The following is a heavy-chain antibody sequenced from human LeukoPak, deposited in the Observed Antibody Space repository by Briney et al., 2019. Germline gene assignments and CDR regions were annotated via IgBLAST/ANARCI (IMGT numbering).Heavy chain of an antibody. J-gene: IGHJ4*02. V-gene: IGHV4-39*01. Sequence: KTSETLSLTCTVSGGSISSSSYYWGWIRQPPGKGLEWIGSIYYSGSTYYNPSLKSRVTISVDTSKNQFSLKLSSVTAADTAVYYCARGLSSSWYKEGSSSFDYWGQGTLVTVSS. CDR3: ARGLSSSWYKEGSSSFDY. CDR2: IYYSGST. D-gene: IGHD6-13*01. CDR1: GGSISSSSYY.